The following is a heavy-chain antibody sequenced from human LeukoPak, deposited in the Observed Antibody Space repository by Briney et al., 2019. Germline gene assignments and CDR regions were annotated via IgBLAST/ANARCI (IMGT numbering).Heavy chain of an antibody. Sequence: PSETLSLTCTVSGGSISSGSYYWSWIRQPAGKGLEWIGHIYTSGSTNYNPSLKSRVTISVDTSKNQFSLKLSSVTAADTAVYYCARDASRVGWYGGVWGQGTLVTVSS. CDR2: IYTSGST. D-gene: IGHD6-19*01. V-gene: IGHV4-61*09. CDR3: ARDASRVGWYGGV. J-gene: IGHJ4*02. CDR1: GGSISSGSYY.